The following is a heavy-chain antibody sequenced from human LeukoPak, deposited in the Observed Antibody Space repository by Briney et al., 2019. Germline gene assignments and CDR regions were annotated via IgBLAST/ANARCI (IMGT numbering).Heavy chain of an antibody. CDR3: ARGPHVSDGIAAVRIDY. CDR2: IHYSGNT. J-gene: IGHJ4*02. V-gene: IGHV4-30-4*01. Sequence: SETLSLTCAVSGGSSRSGDYFWSWIRQPPGKGLEWIGHIHYSGNTYYNPSLKSRVSISVDTSKNQFSLKLSSVTAADTAVYYCARGPHVSDGIAAVRIDYWGQGTLVTVSS. D-gene: IGHD6-13*01. CDR1: GGSSRSGDYF.